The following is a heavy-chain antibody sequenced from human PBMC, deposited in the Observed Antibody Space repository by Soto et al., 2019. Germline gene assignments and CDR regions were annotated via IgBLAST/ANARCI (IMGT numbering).Heavy chain of an antibody. V-gene: IGHV1-69*01. D-gene: IGHD3-22*01. CDR2: IIPIFGTA. Sequence: QVQLVQSGAEVKKPGSSVMVSCKASGGTFSSYAISWVRQAPGQGLEWMGGIIPIFGTANYAQKFQGRVTITADESTSTAYMELSSLRSEDTAVYHCARAAGGYYDSSGRELDYWGQGTLVTVSS. CDR1: GGTFSSYA. J-gene: IGHJ4*02. CDR3: ARAAGGYYDSSGRELDY.